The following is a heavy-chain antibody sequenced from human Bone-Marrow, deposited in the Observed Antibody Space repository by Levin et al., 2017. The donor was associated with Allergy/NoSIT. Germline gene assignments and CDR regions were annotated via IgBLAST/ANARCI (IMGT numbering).Heavy chain of an antibody. CDR3: ARGGCSSTSCLDH. V-gene: IGHV3-74*01. J-gene: IGHJ4*02. CDR1: GFTFSGYY. Sequence: GESLKISCAASGFTFSGYYMHWVRQAPGKGLVWVSRIISDGSITNYADSVKGRFTISRDNAMNSLYLQMNSLRAEDTAVYYCARGGCSSTSCLDHWGQGTLVTVSS. CDR2: IISDGSIT. D-gene: IGHD2-2*01.